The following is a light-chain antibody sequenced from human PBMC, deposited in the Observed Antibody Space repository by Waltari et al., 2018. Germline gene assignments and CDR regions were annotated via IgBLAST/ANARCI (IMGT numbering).Light chain of an antibody. CDR2: DAS. Sequence: EIVLTQSPATLSLSTGERATLSCRASQSVSSYLGWYQQKPGQAPRLLIYDASTRATGVPGRFSGSGSGTDFTLTISSLEPEDFAIYYCQQRSTWPILTFGGGTKVEIK. J-gene: IGKJ4*01. CDR3: QQRSTWPILT. CDR1: QSVSSY. V-gene: IGKV3-11*01.